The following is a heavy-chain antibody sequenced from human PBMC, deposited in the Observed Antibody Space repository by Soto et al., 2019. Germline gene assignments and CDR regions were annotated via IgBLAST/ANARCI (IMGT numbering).Heavy chain of an antibody. Sequence: SETLSLTCTVSGGSISSGDYYWSGIRQPPGKGLEWIGYIYYSGSTYYNPSLKSRVTISVDTSKNQFSLKLSSVTAADTAVYYCARDFGSGYDLDYWGQGTLVTVSS. V-gene: IGHV4-30-4*01. CDR1: GGSISSGDYY. J-gene: IGHJ4*02. CDR3: ARDFGSGYDLDY. CDR2: IYYSGST. D-gene: IGHD5-12*01.